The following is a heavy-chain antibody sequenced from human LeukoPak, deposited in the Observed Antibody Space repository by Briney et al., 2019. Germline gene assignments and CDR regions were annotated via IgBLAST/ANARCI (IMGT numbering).Heavy chain of an antibody. CDR2: ISYDGSNK. CDR3: ARPQNWSYRAPFDY. V-gene: IGHV3-30*04. CDR1: GFTFSSYA. D-gene: IGHD1-7*01. Sequence: PGRSLRLSCAASGFTFSSYAMHWVRQAPGKGLEWVAVISYDGSNKYYADSVKGRFTISRDNSKNTLYLQMNSLRAEDTAVYYCARPQNWSYRAPFDYWGQGTLVTASS. J-gene: IGHJ4*02.